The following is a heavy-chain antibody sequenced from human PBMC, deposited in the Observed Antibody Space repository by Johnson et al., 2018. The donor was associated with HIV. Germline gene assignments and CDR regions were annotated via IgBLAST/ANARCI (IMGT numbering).Heavy chain of an antibody. D-gene: IGHD2-2*01. Sequence: VESGGGLVQPGGSLRLSCAASGFIVSSNYMSWVRQAPGKGLEWVSGIYSGGSTYYADSVKGRFTTSRDNAKNSLYLQMNSLRAADTALYYCARDFLRYYQLGSGAFDIWGQGTMVTVSS. CDR2: IYSGGST. CDR3: ARDFLRYYQLGSGAFDI. J-gene: IGHJ3*02. V-gene: IGHV3-66*01. CDR1: GFIVSSNY.